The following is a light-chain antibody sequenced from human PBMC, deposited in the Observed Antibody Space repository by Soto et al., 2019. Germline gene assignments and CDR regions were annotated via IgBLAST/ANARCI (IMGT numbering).Light chain of an antibody. J-gene: IGLJ1*01. Sequence: QSVLTQPASVSGSPGQSITVSCTGTSSDVGAYNSVSWYQQEPGNAPKLMIYEVNNRFSGISNRFSGSKSGNTASLTISGLQAEDEADYDCSSYTTTTTYVFGTGTKLTVL. CDR1: SSDVGAYNS. CDR2: EVN. CDR3: SSYTTTTTYV. V-gene: IGLV2-14*01.